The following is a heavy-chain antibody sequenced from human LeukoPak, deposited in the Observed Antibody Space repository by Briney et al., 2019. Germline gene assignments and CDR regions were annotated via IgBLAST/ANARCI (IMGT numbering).Heavy chain of an antibody. CDR2: ISGSGGST. V-gene: IGHV3-23*01. CDR3: AKDMVTAIPASYMFDY. CDR1: GFTFSSYA. J-gene: IGHJ4*02. Sequence: PGGSLRLSCAASGFTFSSYAMSWVRQAPGKGLEWVSAISGSGGSTYYADSVKGRFTISRDNSKNTLYLQMNSLRAEDTAVYYCAKDMVTAIPASYMFDYWGQGTLVTVSS. D-gene: IGHD2-21*02.